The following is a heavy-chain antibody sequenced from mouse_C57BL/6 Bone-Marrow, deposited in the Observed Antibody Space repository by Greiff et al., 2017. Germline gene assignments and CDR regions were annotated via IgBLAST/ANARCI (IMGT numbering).Heavy chain of an antibody. Sequence: VQLQQPGAELVRPWSSVKLSCKASGYTFTSYWMHWVKQRPIQGLEWIGNIDPSDSETHYNQKFKDKATLTVDKSSSKAYMQLSSLTSEDSAVYYCARSTVVAPYYVDYWGQGTTLTVSS. D-gene: IGHD1-1*01. CDR3: ARSTVVAPYYVDY. CDR1: GYTFTSYW. J-gene: IGHJ2*01. V-gene: IGHV1-52*01. CDR2: IDPSDSET.